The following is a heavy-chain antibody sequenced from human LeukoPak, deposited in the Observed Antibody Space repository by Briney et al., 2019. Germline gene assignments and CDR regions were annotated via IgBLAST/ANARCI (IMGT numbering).Heavy chain of an antibody. CDR1: GYSFTSYW. D-gene: IGHD2-2*01. CDR2: IYPGDSDT. Sequence: GESLKISCKGSGYSFTSYWIGWVRQLPGKGLEWMGIIYPGDSDTRYSPSFQGQVTISADKSISTAYLQWSSLKASDTAMYYCARTPDCSSTSCFDAFDIWGQGTMVTVSS. V-gene: IGHV5-51*01. J-gene: IGHJ3*02. CDR3: ARTPDCSSTSCFDAFDI.